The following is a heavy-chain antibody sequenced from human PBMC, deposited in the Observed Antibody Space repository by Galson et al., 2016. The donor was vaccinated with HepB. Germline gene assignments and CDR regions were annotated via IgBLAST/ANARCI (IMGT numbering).Heavy chain of an antibody. CDR3: ATTLPLHCSGGSCYGNNWFDP. Sequence: SLRLSCAASGFTFSSYWMHWVRQAPGKGLVWVSRINSDGSRTSYADSVKGRFSISRDNAKNTLYLQMNSLRAEDTAVYFCATTLPLHCSGGSCYGNNWFDPWGQGTLVTVSS. D-gene: IGHD2-15*01. J-gene: IGHJ5*02. CDR1: GFTFSSYW. V-gene: IGHV3-74*01. CDR2: INSDGSRT.